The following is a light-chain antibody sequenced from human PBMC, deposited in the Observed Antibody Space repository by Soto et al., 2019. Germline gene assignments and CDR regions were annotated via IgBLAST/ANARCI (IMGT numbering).Light chain of an antibody. CDR3: QSYDSSLSGWV. V-gene: IGLV1-40*01. CDR2: GNS. Sequence: QSVLTQPPSVYGAPGQRVTISCTGSSSNIGAGYDVHWYQQLPGTAPKLLIYGNSNRPSGVPDRFSGSKSGTSASLASTGLQAEDEADYYCQSYDSSLSGWVFGGGTQLTVL. CDR1: SSNIGAGYD. J-gene: IGLJ3*02.